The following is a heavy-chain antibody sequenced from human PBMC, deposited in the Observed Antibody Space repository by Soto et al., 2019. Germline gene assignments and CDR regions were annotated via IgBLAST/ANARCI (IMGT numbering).Heavy chain of an antibody. CDR2: IKRDGSEK. V-gene: IGHV3-7*03. CDR1: GFMFGSYW. J-gene: IGHJ4*02. Sequence: GGSLRLSCTASGFMFGSYWMTWVRHVPGKGLQWVANIKRDGSEKYYVDFVKGRFTISRDNADNSVFLDMNNLRVDDTATYYCARVRATDYEIDYWGQGALVTAPQ. D-gene: IGHD4-17*01. CDR3: ARVRATDYEIDY.